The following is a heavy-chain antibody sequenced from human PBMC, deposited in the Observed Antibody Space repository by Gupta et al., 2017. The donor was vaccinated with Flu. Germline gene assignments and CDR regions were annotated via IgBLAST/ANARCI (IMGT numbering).Heavy chain of an antibody. CDR3: AKDTAVAGSYDY. Sequence: EVQLLESGGGLVQPGGSLRLSCAASGFTFSSYAMRWVRQAPGKGLAWVSAMSGSGGSTYYADSVKGRFTISRDNSKNTLYLQMNSLRAEDTAVYYCAKDTAVAGSYDYWGQGTLVTVSS. V-gene: IGHV3-23*01. D-gene: IGHD6-19*01. J-gene: IGHJ4*02. CDR1: GFTFSSYA. CDR2: MSGSGGST.